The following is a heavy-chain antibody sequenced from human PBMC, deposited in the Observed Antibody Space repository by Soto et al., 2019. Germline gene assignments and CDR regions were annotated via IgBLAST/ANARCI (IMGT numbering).Heavy chain of an antibody. D-gene: IGHD4-4*01. Sequence: ASVKVSCKASGGTFSSYAISWVRQAPGQGLEWMGGIIPIFGTANYAQKFQGRVTITADESTSTAYMELSSLRSEDTAVYYCALIYSNYGARWFDPWGQGTLVTVSS. CDR2: IIPIFGTA. J-gene: IGHJ5*02. CDR3: ALIYSNYGARWFDP. CDR1: GGTFSSYA. V-gene: IGHV1-69*13.